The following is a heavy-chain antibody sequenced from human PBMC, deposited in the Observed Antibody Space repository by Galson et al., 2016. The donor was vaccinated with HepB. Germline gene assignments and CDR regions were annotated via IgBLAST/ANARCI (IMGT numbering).Heavy chain of an antibody. CDR1: GFTFSNSA. D-gene: IGHD6-19*01. V-gene: IGHV3-23*01. CDR3: ARSPASGGSTDFFDY. J-gene: IGHJ4*02. CDR2: ITDSGHDT. Sequence: SLRLSCAASGFTFSNSAMSWVRQAPGKGLEWVSIITDSGHDTYYADPLKGRFTISRDNSRNTMYLQMNGLSVEDTAVYYCARSPASGGSTDFFDYWGLGTLVTVSS.